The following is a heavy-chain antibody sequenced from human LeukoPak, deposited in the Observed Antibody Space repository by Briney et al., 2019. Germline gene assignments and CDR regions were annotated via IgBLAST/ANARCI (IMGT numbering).Heavy chain of an antibody. CDR2: ISYDGSNK. D-gene: IGHD6-19*01. CDR3: AKESWLAEHFSYYFDY. J-gene: IGHJ4*02. CDR1: GFTFSSYG. Sequence: GGSLRLSCAASGFTFSSYGMHWVRQAPGKGLEWVAVISYDGSNKYYADSVKGRFTISRDNSKNTLYPQMNSLRAEDTAVYYCAKESWLAEHFSYYFDYWGQGTLVTVSS. V-gene: IGHV3-30*18.